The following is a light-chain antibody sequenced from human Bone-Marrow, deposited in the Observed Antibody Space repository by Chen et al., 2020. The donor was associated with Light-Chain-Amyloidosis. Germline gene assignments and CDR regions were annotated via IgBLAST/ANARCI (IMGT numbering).Light chain of an antibody. J-gene: IGKJ2*01. V-gene: IGKV1-5*03. Sequence: DIPMTQSPSTLSASVGDRVTITCRASQNINGWLAWYQQKPGKAPKLLIYKASSLESGVPSSFSGSGSGTEFTLTISSLQPDDFATDYCQQYNSYPYTFGQGTKLEIK. CDR2: KAS. CDR1: QNINGW. CDR3: QQYNSYPYT.